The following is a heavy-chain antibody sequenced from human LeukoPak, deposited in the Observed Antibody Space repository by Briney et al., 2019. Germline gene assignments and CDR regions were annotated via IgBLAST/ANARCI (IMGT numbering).Heavy chain of an antibody. V-gene: IGHV3-66*02. Sequence: GGSLRLSCVVSGFTVSNNYMSWVRQAPRKGLEWVSLIYSGGSTYYADSVKGRFTISRDNSKNTLYLQMNSLRPEETAVYYCAKDRAVATGFYYYGMDVWGQGTTVTVSS. CDR1: GFTVSNNY. CDR2: IYSGGST. D-gene: IGHD5-12*01. CDR3: AKDRAVATGFYYYGMDV. J-gene: IGHJ6*02.